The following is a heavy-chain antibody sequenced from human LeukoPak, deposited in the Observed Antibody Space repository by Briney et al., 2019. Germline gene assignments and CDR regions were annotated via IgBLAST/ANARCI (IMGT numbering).Heavy chain of an antibody. CDR3: AKTYGDGTTVDY. Sequence: GGSLRLSCAASGFTFSSYAMSWVRQAPGKGLEWVSAISGSGGSIYYADSVKGRFTISRDNSKNTLYLQMNSLRAEDTAVYYCAKTYGDGTTVDYWGQGTLVTVSS. CDR1: GFTFSSYA. J-gene: IGHJ4*02. CDR2: ISGSGGSI. D-gene: IGHD4-17*01. V-gene: IGHV3-23*01.